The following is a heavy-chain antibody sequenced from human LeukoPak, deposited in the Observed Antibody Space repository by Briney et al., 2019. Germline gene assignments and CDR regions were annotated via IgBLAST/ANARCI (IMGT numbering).Heavy chain of an antibody. Sequence: SVKVSCKASGGTFSSYAISWVRQAPGQGLEWMGGIIPIFGTANYAQKFQGRVTITTDESTSTAYMELSSLRSEDTAVYYCATQSWFGELLWPYYYMDVWGKGTTVTVSS. CDR2: IIPIFGTA. D-gene: IGHD3-10*01. J-gene: IGHJ6*03. CDR3: ATQSWFGELLWPYYYMDV. CDR1: GGTFSSYA. V-gene: IGHV1-69*05.